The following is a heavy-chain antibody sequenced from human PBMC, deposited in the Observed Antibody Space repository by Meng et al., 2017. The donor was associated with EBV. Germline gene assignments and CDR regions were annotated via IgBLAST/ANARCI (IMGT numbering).Heavy chain of an antibody. D-gene: IGHD1-20*01. J-gene: IGHJ4*02. CDR1: EFSFSNYV. V-gene: IGHV3-30-3*01. CDR2: ISYDGSKK. CDR3: ARDLGITGTVLGY. Sequence: QVRLVESGGGVVQPGRSLRLSVSASEFSFSNYVMHWVRQAPGKGLEWVAVISYDGSKKYYADSVKGRFTISRDNSKNTLYLQMSSLRPEDTAVYYCARDLGITGTVLGYWGQGTLVTVSS.